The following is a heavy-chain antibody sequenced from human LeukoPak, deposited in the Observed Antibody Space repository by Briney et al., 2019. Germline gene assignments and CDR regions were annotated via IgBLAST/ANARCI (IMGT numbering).Heavy chain of an antibody. J-gene: IGHJ3*02. V-gene: IGHV3-53*01. CDR2: IYSGGST. Sequence: PGGSLRLSCAASGFTVSSNYMSWVRQAPGKGLEWVSVIYSGGSTYYADSVKGRFTISRDNSKNTLYLQMNSLRAEDTAVYYCARWGQLLFRGDVDAFDIWGQGTMVTVSS. D-gene: IGHD2-21*01. CDR1: GFTVSSNY. CDR3: ARWGQLLFRGDVDAFDI.